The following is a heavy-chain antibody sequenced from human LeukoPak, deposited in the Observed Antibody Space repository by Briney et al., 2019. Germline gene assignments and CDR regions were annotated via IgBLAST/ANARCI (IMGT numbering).Heavy chain of an antibody. CDR3: ARDHEGIAVAGTNY. CDR2: IIPIFGTA. Sequence: ASVKVSCKASGGTFSSYAISWVRQAPGQGLEWMGGIIPIFGTANYAQKFQGRVTITADESTSTAYMELSSLRSEDTAVYYWARDHEGIAVAGTNYWGQGTLVTVSS. D-gene: IGHD6-19*01. J-gene: IGHJ4*02. CDR1: GGTFSSYA. V-gene: IGHV1-69*13.